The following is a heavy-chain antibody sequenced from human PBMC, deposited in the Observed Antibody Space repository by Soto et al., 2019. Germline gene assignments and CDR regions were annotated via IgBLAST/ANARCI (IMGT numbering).Heavy chain of an antibody. CDR2: IVPIFGTA. CDR1: GGTFSSYA. J-gene: IGHJ6*02. CDR3: ARESDVAAAGTVGYYYYGMDA. V-gene: IGHV1-69*13. Sequence: SVKVSCKASGGTFSSYAISWVRQAPGQGLEWMGGIVPIFGTANYAQKFQGRVTITADESTSTAYMELSSLRSEDTAVYYCARESDVAAAGTVGYYYYGMDAWGQGTTVTVSS. D-gene: IGHD6-13*01.